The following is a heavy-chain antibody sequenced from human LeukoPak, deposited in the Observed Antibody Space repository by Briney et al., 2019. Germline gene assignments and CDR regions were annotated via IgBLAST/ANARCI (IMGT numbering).Heavy chain of an antibody. Sequence: GESLRLSCAPSGFTFSSYGMHWVRQAPGKGLEWVTFIRYDGSNKYYADSVKGRFTISRDNSKNTLYLQMNSLRAEDMAVYYCAKSSGYRENYYYYYMDVWGKGTTVTVSS. CDR2: IRYDGSNK. CDR1: GFTFSSYG. D-gene: IGHD3-22*01. J-gene: IGHJ6*03. V-gene: IGHV3-30*02. CDR3: AKSSGYRENYYYYYMDV.